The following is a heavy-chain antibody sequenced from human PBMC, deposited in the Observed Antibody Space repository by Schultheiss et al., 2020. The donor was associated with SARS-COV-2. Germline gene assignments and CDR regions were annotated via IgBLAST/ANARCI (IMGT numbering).Heavy chain of an antibody. CDR1: GDPISSSSYY. Sequence: SETLSLTCTVSGDPISSSSYYWGWIRQPPGKGLEWIGEINHSGSTNYNPSLKSRVTISVDTSKNQFSLKLSSVTAADTAVYYCASPPTEGTTRSLHYWGQGTLVTVSS. CDR3: ASPPTEGTTRSLHY. J-gene: IGHJ4*02. V-gene: IGHV4-39*07. CDR2: INHSGST. D-gene: IGHD1-7*01.